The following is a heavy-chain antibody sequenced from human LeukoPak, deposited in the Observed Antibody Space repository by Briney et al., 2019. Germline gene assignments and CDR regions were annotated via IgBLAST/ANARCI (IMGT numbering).Heavy chain of an antibody. V-gene: IGHV1-2*06. CDR2: INPNSGGA. J-gene: IGHJ6*02. Sequence: ASVKVSCKASGYTFTGYYMHWVRQAPGQGLEWMGRINPNSGGANYAQKFQGRVTMTRDTSISTAYMELNRLRSDDTAVYYCARGLHCSGGSCLAMDVWGQGTTVTVSS. CDR1: GYTFTGYY. D-gene: IGHD2-15*01. CDR3: ARGLHCSGGSCLAMDV.